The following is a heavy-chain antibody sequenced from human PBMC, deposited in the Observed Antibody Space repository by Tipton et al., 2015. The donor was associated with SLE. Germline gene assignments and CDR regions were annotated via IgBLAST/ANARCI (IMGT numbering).Heavy chain of an antibody. J-gene: IGHJ5*02. Sequence: SLRLSCAASGFSFSGFGMHWVRQAPGKGLEWLSFIRFDGRNTYYADSVKGRFTVSRDNSQNMLYLQINNLKSEDTAVYYCAKENSGNWFDPWGQGTPVTVSS. CDR2: IRFDGRNT. CDR1: GFSFSGFG. V-gene: IGHV3-30*02. D-gene: IGHD2-21*01. CDR3: AKENSGNWFDP.